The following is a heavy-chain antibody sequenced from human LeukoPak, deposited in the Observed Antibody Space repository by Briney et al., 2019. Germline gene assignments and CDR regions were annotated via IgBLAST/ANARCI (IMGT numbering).Heavy chain of an antibody. CDR3: ARASSDMYDFEI. D-gene: IGHD3-10*01. CDR1: GGSFSSYS. Sequence: SVKVSCKASGGSFSSYSINWVRQAPGQGLEWMGRIIPIFGATKYAQNFQGRVTITTDESTSTVYMELSSLRSEDTALYYCARASSDMYDFEIWGQGTMATVSS. J-gene: IGHJ3*02. V-gene: IGHV1-69*05. CDR2: IIPIFGAT.